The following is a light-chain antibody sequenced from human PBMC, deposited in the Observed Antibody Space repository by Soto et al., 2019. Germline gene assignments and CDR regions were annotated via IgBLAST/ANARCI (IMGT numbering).Light chain of an antibody. CDR1: QGISTY. Sequence: DIQMTQSPSSLSASIGDRVTIACRASQGISTYLAWFQQKPGKAPKSLIYAASRLQSGVPSKFSGSGSGTDFTLTIDSLQPEDFATYYCQHYYTFPYTFGQGTKLEI. CDR2: AAS. J-gene: IGKJ2*01. V-gene: IGKV1-16*02. CDR3: QHYYTFPYT.